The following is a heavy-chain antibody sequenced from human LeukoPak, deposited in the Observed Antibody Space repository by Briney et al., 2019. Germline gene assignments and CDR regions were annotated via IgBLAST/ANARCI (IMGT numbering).Heavy chain of an antibody. CDR1: GYIFIHHY. CDR2: INPNNGVT. D-gene: IGHD3-3*01. Sequence: ASVKVSCKASGYIFIHHYIHWVRQAPGQGLEWMGWINPNNGVTSYAQRFQGRVTMTGDTSISTSYMELSNLRSDDTAIYYCVGIYYGPDYWGQGTLVTVSS. CDR3: VGIYYGPDY. J-gene: IGHJ4*02. V-gene: IGHV1-2*02.